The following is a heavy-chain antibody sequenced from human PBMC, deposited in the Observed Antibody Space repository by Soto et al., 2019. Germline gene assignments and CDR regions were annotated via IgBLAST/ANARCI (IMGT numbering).Heavy chain of an antibody. J-gene: IGHJ5*02. V-gene: IGHV4-59*08. D-gene: IGHD3-22*01. Sequence: SETLSLTCTVSGASISNYYWSWIRQPPGKGLEWIGYIYYSGSTNYNPSLKSRVTISVDTSKNQFSLKLSSVTAADTAVYFCARQATGYYYGWFDPWG. CDR1: GASISNYY. CDR3: ARQATGYYYGWFDP. CDR2: IYYSGST.